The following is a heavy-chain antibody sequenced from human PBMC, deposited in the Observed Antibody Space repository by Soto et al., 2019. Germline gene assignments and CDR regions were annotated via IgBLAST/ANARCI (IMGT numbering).Heavy chain of an antibody. CDR1: GGSISSSSYY. Sequence: QLQLQESGPGLVKPSETLSLTCTVSGGSISSSSYYWGWIRQPPGKGLEWIGSIYYSGSTYYNPSLKSRVTISVDTSKNQFSLKLSSVTAADTAVYYCARPTGTTRYYFDYWGQGTLVTVSS. J-gene: IGHJ4*02. CDR3: ARPTGTTRYYFDY. CDR2: IYYSGST. D-gene: IGHD1-7*01. V-gene: IGHV4-39*01.